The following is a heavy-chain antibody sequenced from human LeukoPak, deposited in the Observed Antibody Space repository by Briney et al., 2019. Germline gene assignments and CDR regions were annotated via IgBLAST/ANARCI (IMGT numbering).Heavy chain of an antibody. CDR2: ISSSSSYI. CDR1: GFTFSSYS. J-gene: IGHJ3*02. CDR3: ARPIQLERRYAFDI. Sequence: PGGSLRLSCAASGFTFSSYSISWVRRAPGKGLEWVSSISSSSSYIYYADSVKGRFTISRDNAKNSLHLQMNSLRAEDTAVYYCARPIQLERRYAFDIWGQGTMVTVSS. V-gene: IGHV3-21*01. D-gene: IGHD1-1*01.